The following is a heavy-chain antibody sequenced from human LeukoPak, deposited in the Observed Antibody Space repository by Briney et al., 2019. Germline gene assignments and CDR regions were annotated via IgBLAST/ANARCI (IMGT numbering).Heavy chain of an antibody. CDR2: ISDSGART. CDR3: ASDYFLDY. D-gene: IGHD6-25*01. CDR1: GFTLSSYA. V-gene: IGHV3-23*01. Sequence: GGSLRLSCAASGFTLSSYALTWARQPQGKGLEWVSTISDSGARTNYADSAKGRFTISRDNSMNALYLQMNSLRADDTAVYYCASDYFLDYWGQGTLVTVSS. J-gene: IGHJ4*02.